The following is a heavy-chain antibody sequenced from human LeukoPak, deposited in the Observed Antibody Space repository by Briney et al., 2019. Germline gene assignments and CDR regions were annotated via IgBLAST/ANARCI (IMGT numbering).Heavy chain of an antibody. V-gene: IGHV4-30-2*01. CDR1: GGSISSGGYS. D-gene: IGHD6-6*01. CDR3: ARAKYGAARPKSNWFDP. J-gene: IGHJ5*02. CDR2: IYHSGST. Sequence: PSQTLSLTCAVSGGSISSGGYSWSWIRQPPGKGLEWIGYIYHSGSTYYNPSLKSQVTISVDRSKNQFSLKLSSVTAADTAVYYCARAKYGAARPKSNWFDPWGQGTLVTVSS.